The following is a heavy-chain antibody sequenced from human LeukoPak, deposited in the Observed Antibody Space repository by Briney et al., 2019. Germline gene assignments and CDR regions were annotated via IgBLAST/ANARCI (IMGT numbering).Heavy chain of an antibody. CDR1: GGSISSYY. Sequence: SETLSLTCTVSGGSISSYYWSWIRQPPGKGLEWIGYIYYSGSTNYNPSLKSRVTISVDTSKNQFSLKLSSVTAADTAIYGMDVWGQGTTVTVSS. J-gene: IGHJ6*02. V-gene: IGHV4-59*12. CDR3: DV. CDR2: IYYSGST.